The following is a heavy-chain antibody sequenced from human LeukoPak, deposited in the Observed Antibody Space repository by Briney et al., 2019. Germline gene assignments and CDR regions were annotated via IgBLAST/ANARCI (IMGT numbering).Heavy chain of an antibody. CDR1: GGSISSYY. V-gene: IGHV4-59*01. Sequence: PSEALSLTCTVSGGSISSYYWSWIRQPSGKGLEWVGSIYYSGSTNYYPSLKTRVTISVDTSKNQSSLKLSSVTAADTAVYYCARDQGYCSSTSCNNWFDPWGQGPLVTVSS. CDR2: IYYSGST. J-gene: IGHJ5*02. D-gene: IGHD2-2*01. CDR3: ARDQGYCSSTSCNNWFDP.